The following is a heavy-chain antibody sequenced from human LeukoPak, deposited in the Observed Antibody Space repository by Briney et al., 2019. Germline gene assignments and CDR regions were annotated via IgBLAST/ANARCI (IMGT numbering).Heavy chain of an antibody. V-gene: IGHV3-23*01. CDR3: AKDLRLRYFTY. D-gene: IGHD3-9*01. J-gene: IGHJ4*02. CDR1: GFTFSSYD. CDR2: ISGSGGST. Sequence: TGGSLRLSCAASGFTFSSYDMSWVRQAPGKGPEWVSTISGSGGSTYYADSVKGRFTISRDNSKNTLYLQMNSLRAEDTAVYHCAKDLRLRYFTYWGQGTLVTVSS.